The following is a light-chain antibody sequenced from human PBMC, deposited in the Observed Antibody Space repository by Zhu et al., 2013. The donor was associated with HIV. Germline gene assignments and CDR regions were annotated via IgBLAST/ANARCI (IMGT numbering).Light chain of an antibody. CDR1: QSLLHSNGYNY. V-gene: IGKV2-28*01. CDR3: MQALQTPIT. J-gene: IGKJ5*01. Sequence: DIVMTQSPLSLPVTPGEPASISCRSSQSLLHSNGYNYLDWYLQRPGQSPQLLIYLGSNQASGVPDRFSGSGSGTDFTLKISRVEAEDVGVYYCMQALQTPITFGQGHVWRLN. CDR2: LGS.